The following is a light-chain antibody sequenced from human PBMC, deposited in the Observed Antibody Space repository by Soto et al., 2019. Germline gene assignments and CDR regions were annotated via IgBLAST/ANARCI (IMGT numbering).Light chain of an antibody. V-gene: IGKV1-5*03. J-gene: IGKJ5*01. CDR2: KAS. CDR3: QQYNSYPRIT. Sequence: DIQMTQSPSTLSASVGDRVTITCRASQSISSWLAWYQQKPGKAPKLLIYKASSLESGVPSRFSGSGSGTAFTLTISSLQPDDFATYYCQQYNSYPRITFGQGTRLEIK. CDR1: QSISSW.